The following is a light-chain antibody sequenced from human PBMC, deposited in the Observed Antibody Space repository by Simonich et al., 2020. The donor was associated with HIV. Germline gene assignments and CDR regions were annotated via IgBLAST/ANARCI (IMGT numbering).Light chain of an antibody. CDR1: QSVSRH. J-gene: IGKJ3*01. V-gene: IGKV3-15*01. Sequence: EIVMTQSPATLSVSPGESPTLSCRASQSVSRHLAWYQQKPGQSPRLLIYDASNRAAGIPARFSGSGSGTEFTLTISSMQSEDLAVYYCHQYNKWPPGFTFGPGTKVDIK. CDR3: HQYNKWPPGFT. CDR2: DAS.